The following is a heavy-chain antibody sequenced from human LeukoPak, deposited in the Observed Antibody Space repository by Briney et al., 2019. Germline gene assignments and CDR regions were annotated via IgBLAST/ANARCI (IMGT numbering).Heavy chain of an antibody. CDR1: GDSISSRDNY. Sequence: SETLSLTCTVSGDSISSRDNYWGWIRQPPGKGLEWIGRFYYSRNTYYIRSLKSRVTISVDTSKNQLSLTLTSVSAADTAVDYCARHPHYYYDNSARWGQGTLVTVSS. CDR3: ARHPHYYYDNSAR. D-gene: IGHD3-22*01. CDR2: FYYSRNT. J-gene: IGHJ4*02. V-gene: IGHV4-39*01.